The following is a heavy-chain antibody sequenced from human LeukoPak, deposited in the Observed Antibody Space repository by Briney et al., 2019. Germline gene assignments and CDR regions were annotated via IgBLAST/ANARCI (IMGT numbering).Heavy chain of an antibody. D-gene: IGHD1-7*01. CDR3: ARGSGELLPGWGAFDI. Sequence: PSQTLSLTCTVPGGSISSGSYYWRWIRQPAGKGLEWIGRIYTSGSTNYNPSLKSRVTISVDTSKNQFSLKLSSVTAADTAVYYCARGSGELLPGWGAFDIWGQGTMVTVSS. CDR2: IYTSGST. J-gene: IGHJ3*02. CDR1: GGSISSGSYY. V-gene: IGHV4-61*02.